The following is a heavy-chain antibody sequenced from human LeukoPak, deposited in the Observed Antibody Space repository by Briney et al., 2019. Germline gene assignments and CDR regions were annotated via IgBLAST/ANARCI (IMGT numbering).Heavy chain of an antibody. Sequence: SETLSLTCAVYGGSFSGYCWSWIRQPPGKGLEWIGEINHSGSTNYNPSLKSRVTISVDTSKNQFSLKLSSVTAADTAVYYCAREGEDILTGYQTHWGQGTLVTVSS. CDR1: GGSFSGYC. CDR3: AREGEDILTGYQTH. D-gene: IGHD3-9*01. V-gene: IGHV4-34*01. J-gene: IGHJ4*02. CDR2: INHSGST.